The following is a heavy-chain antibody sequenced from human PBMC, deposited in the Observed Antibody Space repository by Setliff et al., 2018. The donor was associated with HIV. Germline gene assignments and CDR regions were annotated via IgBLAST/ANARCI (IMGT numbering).Heavy chain of an antibody. CDR3: ARGVNFDY. CDR2: IYYSGST. J-gene: IGHJ4*02. CDR1: GESVSGYY. Sequence: PSETLSLTCAVYGESVSGYYWSWIRQPPGKGLEWIGYIYYSGSTYYNPSLTSRVTISVDTSRNQFSLKLTSVTAADTAIYYCARGVNFDYWGQGTQVTVSS. V-gene: IGHV4-59*02. D-gene: IGHD3-3*01.